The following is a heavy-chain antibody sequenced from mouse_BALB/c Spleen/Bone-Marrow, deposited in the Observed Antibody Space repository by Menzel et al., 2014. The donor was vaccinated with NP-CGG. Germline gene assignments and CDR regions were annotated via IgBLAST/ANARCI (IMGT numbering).Heavy chain of an antibody. V-gene: IGHV14-3*02. J-gene: IGHJ2*01. D-gene: IGHD2-2*01. CDR1: GFNVKDTY. Sequence: SGAELVKPGASVKSSCTASGFNVKDTYIHWVKQRPEQGLEWIGRIDPANGNTKYDPKFQGKATITADTSSNTAYLQLSSLTSEDTAVYYCASYVYGYYFDYWGQGTTLTVSS. CDR2: IDPANGNT. CDR3: ASYVYGYYFDY.